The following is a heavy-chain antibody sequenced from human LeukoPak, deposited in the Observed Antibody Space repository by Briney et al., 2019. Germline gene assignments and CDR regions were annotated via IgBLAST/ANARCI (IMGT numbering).Heavy chain of an antibody. D-gene: IGHD1-1*01. V-gene: IGHV3-33*01. CDR1: GFTFSSYG. CDR3: ARDQTGTSFDY. Sequence: GGSLRLSCAASGFTFSSYGMHRVRQAPGKGLEWVAVIWYDGSNKYYADSVKGRFTISRDNSKNTLYLQMNSLRAEDTAVYYCARDQTGTSFDYWGQGTLVTVSS. J-gene: IGHJ4*02. CDR2: IWYDGSNK.